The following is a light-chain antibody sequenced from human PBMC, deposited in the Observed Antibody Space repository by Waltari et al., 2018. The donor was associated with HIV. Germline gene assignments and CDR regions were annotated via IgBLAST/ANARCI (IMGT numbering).Light chain of an antibody. J-gene: IGLJ2*01. CDR3: SSHAGSKVV. CDR1: SSAVGGYNY. CDR2: DVI. Sequence: QSALTQPPSASGSPGQSVPLACHGPSSAVGGYNYVSWHQQHPGKAPKRMIYDVIKRPAGVSDRFSGSKSGNTASLTVSGLQPEDEADYYCSSHAGSKVVFGGGTRLTVL. V-gene: IGLV2-8*01.